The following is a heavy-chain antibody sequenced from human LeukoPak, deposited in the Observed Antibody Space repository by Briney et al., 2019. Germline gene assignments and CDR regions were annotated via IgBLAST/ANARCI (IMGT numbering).Heavy chain of an antibody. CDR2: INSDGSST. D-gene: IGHD3-16*01. CDR3: AKDMSMITFGGARYFDY. CDR1: GFTFSSYW. J-gene: IGHJ4*02. V-gene: IGHV3-74*01. Sequence: GGSLRLSCAASGFTFSSYWMHWVRQAPGKGLVWVSRINSDGSSTSYADSVKGRFTISRDNSKNTLYLQMNSLRAEDTAVYYCAKDMSMITFGGARYFDYWGQGTLVTVSS.